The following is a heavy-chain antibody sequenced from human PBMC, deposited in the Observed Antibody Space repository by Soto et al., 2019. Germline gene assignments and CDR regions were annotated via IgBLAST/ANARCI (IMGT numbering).Heavy chain of an antibody. CDR3: GSHVRYAGRHLYYDGLDA. V-gene: IGHV3-74*01. D-gene: IGHD2-8*01. CDR2: IVSDGSST. CDR1: GFTFRSYW. J-gene: IGHJ6*02. Sequence: EVQLVESGGGLVQPGGSLRLSCAASGFTFRSYWMHWVRQVPGKGLVWVSRIVSDGSSTNYADSVKGRFTISRDNTKNTVLQRMSGLGTAEKGYYYCGSHVRYAGRHLYYDGLDAGGQGTTVTVSS.